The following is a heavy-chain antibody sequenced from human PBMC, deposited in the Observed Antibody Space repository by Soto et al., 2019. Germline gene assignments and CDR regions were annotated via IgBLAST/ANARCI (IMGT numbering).Heavy chain of an antibody. V-gene: IGHV1-69*01. J-gene: IGHJ6*02. Sequence: VKVSCKASGGTFSSYAISWVRQAPGQGLEWMGGIIPIFGTANYAQKFQGRVTITADESTSTAYMELSSLRSEDTAVYYCARDMTTEVFYYYYGMDVWGQGTTVTVSS. CDR3: ARDMTTEVFYYYYGMDV. D-gene: IGHD4-4*01. CDR1: GGTFSSYA. CDR2: IIPIFGTA.